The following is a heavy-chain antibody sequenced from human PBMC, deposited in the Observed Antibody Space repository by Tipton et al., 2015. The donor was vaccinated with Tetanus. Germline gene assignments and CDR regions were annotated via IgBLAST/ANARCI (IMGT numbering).Heavy chain of an antibody. V-gene: IGHV4-39*07. D-gene: IGHD2-21*02. Sequence: TLSLTCIVSGGSMSGSGHYGAWVRQSPGKGLERISDIYYGGATEYNPSLQSRVTTSLHASQRQFSLKLASVTPADTAIYYCARKGRQFCSGDCYPTAYDIWGHGTMVTVSS. CDR2: IYYGGAT. CDR3: ARKGRQFCSGDCYPTAYDI. CDR1: GGSMSGSGHY. J-gene: IGHJ3*02.